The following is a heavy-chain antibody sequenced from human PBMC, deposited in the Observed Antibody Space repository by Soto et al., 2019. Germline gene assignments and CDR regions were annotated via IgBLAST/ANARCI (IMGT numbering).Heavy chain of an antibody. D-gene: IGHD3-3*01. J-gene: IGHJ5*02. CDR3: PSGRDLWSGYYNP. Sequence: SETLSLTCTVSGGSISSYYWSWIRQPPGKGLEWIGYIYYSGSTNYNPSLKSRVTISVDTSKNQFSLKLSSVTAADTAVYFCPSGRDLWSGYYNPLGKGHLVTVSS. CDR1: GGSISSYY. CDR2: IYYSGST. V-gene: IGHV4-59*01.